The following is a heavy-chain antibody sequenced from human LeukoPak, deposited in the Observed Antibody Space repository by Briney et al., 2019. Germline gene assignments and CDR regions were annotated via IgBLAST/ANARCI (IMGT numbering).Heavy chain of an antibody. CDR2: IYSGGST. CDR1: GFTVSSNY. CDR3: ASVMAAAGQFDY. J-gene: IGHJ4*02. D-gene: IGHD6-13*01. V-gene: IGHV3-66*01. Sequence: GGSLRLSCAASGFTVSSNYMSWVRQAPGKGLEWVSVIYSGGSTYYADSVRGRFTISRDNSKNTLYLQMNSLRAEDTAVYYCASVMAAAGQFDYWGQGTLVTVSS.